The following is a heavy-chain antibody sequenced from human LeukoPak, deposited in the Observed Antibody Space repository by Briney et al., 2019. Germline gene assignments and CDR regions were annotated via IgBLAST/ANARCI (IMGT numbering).Heavy chain of an antibody. CDR2: ISYDRSNK. CDR3: AINPS. J-gene: IGHJ4*02. V-gene: IGHV3-30-3*01. CDR1: GFTLSNYA. Sequence: GGSLRLSCAASGFTLSNYAMHWVRQAPGKGLEWVAVISYDRSNKYHADSVKGRFTISRDNSKNTLYLQMNSLRAEDTAVYYCAINPSWGQGTLVTVSS.